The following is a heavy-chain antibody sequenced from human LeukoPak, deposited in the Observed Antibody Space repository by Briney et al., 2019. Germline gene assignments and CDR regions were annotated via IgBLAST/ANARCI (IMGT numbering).Heavy chain of an antibody. V-gene: IGHV4-59*11. CDR1: GGSISSHY. CDR3: ASGPSFWSGSEY. J-gene: IGHJ4*02. Sequence: PSETLSLTCTVPGGSISSHYWSWIRQPPGKGLEWIGYIYYSGSTNYNPSLKSRVTISVDTSKNQFSLKLSSVTAADTAVYYCASGPSFWSGSEYWGQGTLVTVSS. D-gene: IGHD3-3*01. CDR2: IYYSGST.